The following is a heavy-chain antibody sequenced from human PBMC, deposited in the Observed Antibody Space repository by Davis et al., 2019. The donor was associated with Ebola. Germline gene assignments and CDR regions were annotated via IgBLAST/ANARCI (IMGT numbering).Heavy chain of an antibody. J-gene: IGHJ6*02. CDR3: ARDQGLCGGDCYYYYGMDV. Sequence: ASVKVSCKASGYTFTGYYMHWVRQAPGQGLEWMGWINPNSGGTNYAQKLQGRVTMTTDTSTSTAYMELRSLRSDDTAVYYCARDQGLCGGDCYYYYGMDVWGQGTTVTVSS. D-gene: IGHD2-21*01. V-gene: IGHV1-2*02. CDR2: INPNSGGT. CDR1: GYTFTGYY.